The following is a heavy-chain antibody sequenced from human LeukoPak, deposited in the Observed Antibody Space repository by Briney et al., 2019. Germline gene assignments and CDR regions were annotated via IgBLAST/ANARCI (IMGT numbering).Heavy chain of an antibody. CDR2: IYTSGST. CDR1: GGSISNRSYY. CDR3: AREEGCSGGSCYLY. D-gene: IGHD2-15*01. V-gene: IGHV4-61*02. J-gene: IGHJ4*02. Sequence: SETLSLTCTVSGGSISNRSYYWSWIRQPAGKGLEWIRRIYTSGSTNYNPSLKSRVTISVDTSKNQFSLKLSSVTAADTAVYYCAREEGCSGGSCYLYWGQGTLVTVSS.